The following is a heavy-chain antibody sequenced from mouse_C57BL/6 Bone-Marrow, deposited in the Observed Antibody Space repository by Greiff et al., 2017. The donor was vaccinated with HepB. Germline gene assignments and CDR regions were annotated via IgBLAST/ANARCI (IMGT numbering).Heavy chain of an antibody. D-gene: IGHD1-1*01. J-gene: IGHJ4*01. Sequence: QVQLKQPGAELVKPGASVKLSCKASGYTFTSYWMQWVKQRPGQGLEWIGEIDPSDSYTNYNQKFKGKATLTVDKSSSTAYMQLSSLTSEDSAVYDCARDDYYGSSYDAMDYCGRGTSVTVSS. CDR1: GYTFTSYW. V-gene: IGHV1-50*01. CDR2: IDPSDSYT. CDR3: ARDDYYGSSYDAMDY.